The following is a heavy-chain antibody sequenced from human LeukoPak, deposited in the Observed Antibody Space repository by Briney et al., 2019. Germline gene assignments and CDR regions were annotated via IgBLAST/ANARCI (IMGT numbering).Heavy chain of an antibody. V-gene: IGHV1-46*01. CDR3: ARGLGVRGGENDY. CDR1: GGTFSSYA. J-gene: IGHJ4*02. CDR2: INPSGGTT. D-gene: IGHD3-10*01. Sequence: ASVKVSCKASGGTFSSYAISWVRQAPGQGLEWMGLINPSGGTTSYAQKFQGRVTMTRDMSTSTVYMELSSLRSEDTAVYYCARGLGVRGGENDYWGQGTLVTVSS.